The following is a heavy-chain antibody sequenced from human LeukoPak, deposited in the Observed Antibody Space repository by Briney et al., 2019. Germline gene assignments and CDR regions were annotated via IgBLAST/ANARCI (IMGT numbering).Heavy chain of an antibody. CDR3: AKDQSSGYPTDDAFDI. CDR1: GFTFSSYA. J-gene: IGHJ3*02. CDR2: ISGSGGST. D-gene: IGHD3-22*01. Sequence: GGSLRLSCAASGFTFSSYAMSWVRQAPGKGLEWVSAISGSGGSTYYADSVKGRFTISRDNSKNTLYLQMNSLRAEDTAVYYCAKDQSSGYPTDDAFDIWGQGTMVTVSS. V-gene: IGHV3-23*01.